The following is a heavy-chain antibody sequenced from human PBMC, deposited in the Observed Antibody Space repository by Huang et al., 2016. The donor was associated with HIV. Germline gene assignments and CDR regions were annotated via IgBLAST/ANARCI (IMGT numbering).Heavy chain of an antibody. Sequence: QVQLVESGGGVVQPGRSLRLSCAASRFTFSNYAMHWVRQAPWKVLEWVAVISYDGSNKYDADSGKGRFTISRDNSKNTLYLQMNSLRAEDTAVYYCARDLWLRDLYYYYYMDVWGKGTTVTVSS. D-gene: IGHD5-12*01. CDR2: ISYDGSNK. CDR3: ARDLWLRDLYYYYYMDV. V-gene: IGHV3-30-3*01. CDR1: RFTFSNYA. J-gene: IGHJ6*03.